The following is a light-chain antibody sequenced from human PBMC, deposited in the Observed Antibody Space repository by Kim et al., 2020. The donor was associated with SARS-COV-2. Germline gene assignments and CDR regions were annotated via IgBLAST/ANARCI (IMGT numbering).Light chain of an antibody. CDR3: QAWDSSTLV. CDR1: KLGDKY. V-gene: IGLV3-1*01. CDR2: QDV. Sequence: SVPPGQTATITCSGDKLGDKYACWYQQKPGQSPVLIIYQDVKRPSGIPERFSGSNSGNTATLTIRGTQAMDEADYYCQAWDSSTLVFGGGTQLTVL. J-gene: IGLJ2*01.